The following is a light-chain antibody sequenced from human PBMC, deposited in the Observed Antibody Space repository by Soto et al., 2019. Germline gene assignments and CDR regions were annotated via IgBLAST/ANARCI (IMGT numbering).Light chain of an antibody. V-gene: IGLV1-40*01. J-gene: IGLJ3*02. CDR2: GNI. CDR3: PSYDSSLTGLV. CDR1: SSNIGARYD. Sequence: QSVLTQPPSVSGAPGQRVTISCTGSSSNIGARYDVHWYQQLPGTAPKLLIYGNINRPSGVPDRFSGSKSGTSASLAITGLQAGDEADYYCPSYDSSLTGLVFGGGTKVTVL.